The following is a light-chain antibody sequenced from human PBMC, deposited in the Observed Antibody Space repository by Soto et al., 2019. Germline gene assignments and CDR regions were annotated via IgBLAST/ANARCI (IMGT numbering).Light chain of an antibody. V-gene: IGLV2-14*03. CDR3: SSYTSNNTYV. CDR2: DVD. CDR1: NDDIGGYNY. Sequence: QSALTQTASVSGSPGQSITISCTGTNDDIGGYNYVPWYQHHPGKAPKLMIYDVDNPPSGISNRFSGSKSGNTASLTISGLQAEDEADYFCSSYTSNNTYVFGTGTKLTAL. J-gene: IGLJ1*01.